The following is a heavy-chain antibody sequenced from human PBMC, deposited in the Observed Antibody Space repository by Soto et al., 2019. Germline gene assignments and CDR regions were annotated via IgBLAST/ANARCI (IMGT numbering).Heavy chain of an antibody. CDR3: AGGQTAGRDGYNVFDY. J-gene: IGHJ4*02. V-gene: IGHV1-69*13. CDR2: IIPIFGTA. Sequence: SVKVSCKASGGTFSSYAISWVRQAPGQGLEWMGGIIPIFGTANYAQKFQGRVTITADESMSTAYMELSSLRSEDTAVYYCAGGQTAGRDGYNVFDYWGQGTLVTVT. D-gene: IGHD5-12*01. CDR1: GGTFSSYA.